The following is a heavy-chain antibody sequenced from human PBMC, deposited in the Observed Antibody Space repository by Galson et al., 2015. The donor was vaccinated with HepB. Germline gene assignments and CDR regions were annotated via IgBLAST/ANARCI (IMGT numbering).Heavy chain of an antibody. CDR2: TSYDGRNK. CDR1: GFTFNNYA. V-gene: IGHV3-30*09. J-gene: IGHJ4*02. CDR3: TRDEQGWLIRVGAPHFDC. Sequence: SLRLSCAASGFTFNNYAMHWVRQAPGKGLEWVAVTSYDGRNKYYADSVKGRFAVSRDNSKNTLYLQMNSLRDEDTAIYFCTRDEQGWLIRVGAPHFDCWGQGALVTVSS. D-gene: IGHD3-10*01.